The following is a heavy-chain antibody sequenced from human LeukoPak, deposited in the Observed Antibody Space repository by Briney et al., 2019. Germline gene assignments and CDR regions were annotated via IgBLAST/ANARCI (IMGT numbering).Heavy chain of an antibody. CDR2: IHYSGSS. V-gene: IGHV4-39*07. J-gene: IGHJ3*02. Sequence: SETLSLTCTVSGGSISSSSYFWGWIRQPPGKGLEWIGSIHYSGSSYYKPSLKSRVTISVDTSKNQFSLKLSSVTAADTAVYYCARDGLWTHNACDIWGQGAMVTVSS. CDR1: GGSISSSSYF. CDR3: ARDGLWTHNACDI. D-gene: IGHD3/OR15-3a*01.